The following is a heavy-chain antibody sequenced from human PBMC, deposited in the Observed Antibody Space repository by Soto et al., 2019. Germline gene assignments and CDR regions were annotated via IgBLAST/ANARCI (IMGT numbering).Heavy chain of an antibody. CDR1: GFTFTYYA. V-gene: IGHV3-23*01. D-gene: IGHD2-2*01. CDR2: ISANGQGI. J-gene: IGHJ4*02. Sequence: EVHLLESGGGLVQPGGSLRLSCTASGFTFTYYAFSWVRQAPGKGLEWVSAISANGQGIYYADSVRGRFTISRDNSKNTVFLHMDSLRAEDTAVYYCAKDRDYPRYQFHYWGQGTLVTVSS. CDR3: AKDRDYPRYQFHY.